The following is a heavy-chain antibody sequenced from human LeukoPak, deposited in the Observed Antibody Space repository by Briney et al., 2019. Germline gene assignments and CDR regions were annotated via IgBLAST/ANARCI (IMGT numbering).Heavy chain of an antibody. D-gene: IGHD3-10*01. V-gene: IGHV1-69*05. J-gene: IGHJ4*02. CDR2: IIPIFGTA. CDR1: VGTFSSYA. CDR3: ARAFHYYGSGSYSTAYDY. Sequence: SVKVSCKASVGTFSSYAISWVRQAPGQGLEWMGGIIPIFGTANYAQKFQGRVTITTDESTSTAYMGLSSLRSEDTAVYYCARAFHYYGSGSYSTAYDYWGQGTLVTVSS.